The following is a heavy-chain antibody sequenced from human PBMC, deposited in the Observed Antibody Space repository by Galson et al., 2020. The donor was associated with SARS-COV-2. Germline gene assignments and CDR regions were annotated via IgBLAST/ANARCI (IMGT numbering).Heavy chain of an antibody. V-gene: IGHV5-51*01. J-gene: IGHJ4*02. D-gene: IGHD1-26*01. CDR3: AGSILGATTDY. Sequence: GESLKISCKGSGYSFTSYWIRLVRQMPGKGLEWMGNIYPRDSDTRYSQSFPGQVTISADKYISPAYLQVSSLKASDYAMYYCAGSILGATTDYWGQGTLVTVSS. CDR1: GYSFTSYW. CDR2: IYPRDSDT.